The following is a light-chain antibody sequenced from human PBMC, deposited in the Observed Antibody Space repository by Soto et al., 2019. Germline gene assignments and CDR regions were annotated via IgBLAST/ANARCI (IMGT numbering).Light chain of an antibody. CDR1: QSVGTR. J-gene: IGKJ5*01. Sequence: IVMTQSPSTMSLVKGEGATLSCRAAQSVGTRLAWYQHKTGQAPRLLISGASSRATGIPDRFTGSGSETSFTLTISRLEPEDFALYYCQHYQSGHPITFGQGTRLEIK. V-gene: IGKV3-20*01. CDR2: GAS. CDR3: QHYQSGHPIT.